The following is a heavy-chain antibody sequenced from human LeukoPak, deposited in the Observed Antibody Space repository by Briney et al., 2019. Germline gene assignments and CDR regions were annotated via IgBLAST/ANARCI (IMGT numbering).Heavy chain of an antibody. CDR3: ARSPAVGAIPFDY. D-gene: IGHD1-26*01. V-gene: IGHV4-59*08. CDR2: IYYSGST. Sequence: PSETLSLTCTVSGGSISSYYWSWIRRPPGKGLEWIGYIYYSGSTNYNPSLKSRVTISVDTSKNQFSLKLSSVTAADTAVYYCARSPAVGAIPFDYWGQGTLVTVSS. CDR1: GGSISSYY. J-gene: IGHJ4*02.